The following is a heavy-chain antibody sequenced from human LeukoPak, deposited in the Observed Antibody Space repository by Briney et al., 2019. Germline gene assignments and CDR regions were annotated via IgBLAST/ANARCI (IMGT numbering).Heavy chain of an antibody. Sequence: GGSLRLSCAASGFTVSSNYMSWVRQAPGKGLEWVSVIYSGGSTYYADSVKGRFTISRDNSKNTLYLQMNSLRAEDTAVYYCAKDVSYSGSHYIYWGQGTLVTVSS. D-gene: IGHD1-26*01. V-gene: IGHV3-53*01. CDR2: IYSGGST. J-gene: IGHJ4*02. CDR1: GFTVSSNY. CDR3: AKDVSYSGSHYIY.